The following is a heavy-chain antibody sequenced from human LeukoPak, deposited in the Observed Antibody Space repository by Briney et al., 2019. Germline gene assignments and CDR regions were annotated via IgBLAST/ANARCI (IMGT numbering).Heavy chain of an antibody. V-gene: IGHV3-20*04. CDR2: LNWNGDST. Sequence: WSGGSLRLSCAASGFTFDDYGMSWVRLAPGKGLEWVSGLNWNGDSTGYADSVKGRFTISRDNAKNSLYLQMNSLRAEDTALYYCASTNYYDSSGGYWGQGTLVTVSS. CDR1: GFTFDDYG. CDR3: ASTNYYDSSGGY. D-gene: IGHD3-22*01. J-gene: IGHJ4*02.